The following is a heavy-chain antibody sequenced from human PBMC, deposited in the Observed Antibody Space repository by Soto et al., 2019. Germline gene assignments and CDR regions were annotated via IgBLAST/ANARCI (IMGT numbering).Heavy chain of an antibody. Sequence: ASVKVSCKASGGTFSSYAISWVRQAPGQGLEWMGGIIPIFGTANYAQKFQGRVTITADKSTSTAYMELSSLRSEDTAVYYCARAQGGNFLYYFDYWGQGTLVTSPQ. V-gene: IGHV1-69*06. J-gene: IGHJ4*02. CDR2: IIPIFGTA. CDR1: GGTFSSYA. D-gene: IGHD2-21*02. CDR3: ARAQGGNFLYYFDY.